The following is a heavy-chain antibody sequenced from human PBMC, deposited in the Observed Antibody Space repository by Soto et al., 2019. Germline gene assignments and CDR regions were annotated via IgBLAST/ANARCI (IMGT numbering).Heavy chain of an antibody. CDR1: GFTVSSNY. D-gene: IGHD1-1*01. V-gene: IGHV3-74*01. CDR2: IGPDGTNT. CDR3: ARDNNWSYDY. Sequence: PGGSLRLSCAASGFTVSSNYMSWVRQAPGKGLVWVSHIGPDGTNTRDADSVQGRFTISRDNARNTLYLQMNSLRDNDTGVYYCARDNNWSYDYWGQGILVTVSS. J-gene: IGHJ4*02.